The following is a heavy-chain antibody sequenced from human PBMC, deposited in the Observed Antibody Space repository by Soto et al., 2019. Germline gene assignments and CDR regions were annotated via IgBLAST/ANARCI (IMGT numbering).Heavy chain of an antibody. D-gene: IGHD3-22*01. CDR1: GGTFSSYA. J-gene: IGHJ6*04. Sequence: QVQLVQSGAEVKKPGSSVKVSCKASGGTFSSYAISWVRQAPGQGLEWMGGIIPIFGTANYAQKFQGRVTITADESTSTAYMVLSSLRSEDTAVHYCARDRGRVTMIVVVMSNYGMDVWGKGTTVTVSS. CDR3: ARDRGRVTMIVVVMSNYGMDV. V-gene: IGHV1-69*01. CDR2: IIPIFGTA.